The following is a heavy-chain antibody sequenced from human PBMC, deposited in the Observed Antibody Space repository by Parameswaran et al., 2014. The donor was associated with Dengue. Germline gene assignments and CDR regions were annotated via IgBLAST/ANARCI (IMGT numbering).Heavy chain of an antibody. D-gene: IGHD2-2*01. V-gene: IGHV4-31*02. Sequence: LRLSCNVSGGSISSGAYYWSWIRQHPGKALEWIGCVYYSGSTYYTPSLKSRLTISVDTPKNHFSLKLSSVTAADTAVYYCARAQCSSTSCYFIDGFDIWGQGTMVTVSS. CDR2: VYYSGST. CDR3: ARAQCSSTSCYFIDGFDI. CDR1: GGSISSGAYY. J-gene: IGHJ3*02.